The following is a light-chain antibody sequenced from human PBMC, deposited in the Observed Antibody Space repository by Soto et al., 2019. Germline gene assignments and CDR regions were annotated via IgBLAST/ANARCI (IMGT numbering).Light chain of an antibody. CDR1: KGISSY. CDR3: QRYNSAPQT. J-gene: IGKJ1*01. V-gene: IGKV1-27*01. Sequence: DIQMTPSPSPLSASVGDRVTITCRARKGISSYLVWYQQKPGEVPKLLIYGASTLQSGVQSRFSGSGSGTDFTLTISSLQPEDVATYYCQRYNSAPQTFGQGTKVEIK. CDR2: GAS.